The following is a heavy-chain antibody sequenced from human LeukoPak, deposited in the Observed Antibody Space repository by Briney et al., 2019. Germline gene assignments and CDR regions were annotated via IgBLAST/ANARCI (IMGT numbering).Heavy chain of an antibody. J-gene: IGHJ4*02. CDR1: GYTFTGYY. D-gene: IGHD6-6*01. Sequence: ASVKVSCKASGYTFTGYYMHWVRQAPGQGLEWMGRINPNSGGTNYAQKFQGRVTMTRDTSISTAYMELSRLRSDDTAVYYCARAGYSSSSSFDYWGQGTLVTVSS. CDR3: ARAGYSSSSSFDY. V-gene: IGHV1-2*06. CDR2: INPNSGGT.